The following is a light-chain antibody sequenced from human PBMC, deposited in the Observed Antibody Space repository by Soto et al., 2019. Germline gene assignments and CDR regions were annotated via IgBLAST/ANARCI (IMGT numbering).Light chain of an antibody. Sequence: EIVLTHSPGTLSLSPGERATLSCRASEFLSSSYLVWYQQKPGQAPRLLIYAASRRATGIPDRFSGSGSATEYTLTINTLEPEDFAVYYCQQQGTFGQGT. J-gene: IGKJ2*01. CDR1: EFLSSSY. CDR2: AAS. V-gene: IGKV3-20*01. CDR3: QQQGT.